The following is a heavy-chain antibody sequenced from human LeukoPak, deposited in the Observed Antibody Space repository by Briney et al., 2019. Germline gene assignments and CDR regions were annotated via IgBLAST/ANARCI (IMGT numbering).Heavy chain of an antibody. CDR3: ASLKNSYDSSGYLVTDAFDI. CDR2: ISAYNGNT. Sequence: ASVKVSCKASGYTFTSYGFSWVRQAPGQGLEWMGWISAYNGNTNYEQKLQGRVTMTTDTSTSTAYMELRSLRSDDTAVYYCASLKNSYDSSGYLVTDAFDIWGQGTMVTVSS. D-gene: IGHD3-22*01. V-gene: IGHV1-18*01. CDR1: GYTFTSYG. J-gene: IGHJ3*02.